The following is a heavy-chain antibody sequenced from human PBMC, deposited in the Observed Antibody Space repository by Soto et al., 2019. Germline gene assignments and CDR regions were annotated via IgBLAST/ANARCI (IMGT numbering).Heavy chain of an antibody. CDR3: AREGGHCTNGVCYFDY. V-gene: IGHV1-69*13. Sequence: ASVKVSCKASGGTFSSYAISWVRQAPGQGLEWMGGVIPIFGTANYAQKFQGRVTITADESTSTAYMELSSLRSEDTAVYYCAREGGHCTNGVCYFDYWGQGTLVTVSS. CDR2: VIPIFGTA. J-gene: IGHJ4*02. CDR1: GGTFSSYA. D-gene: IGHD2-8*01.